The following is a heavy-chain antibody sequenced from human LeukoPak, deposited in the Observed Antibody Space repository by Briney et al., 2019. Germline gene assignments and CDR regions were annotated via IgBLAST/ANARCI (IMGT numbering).Heavy chain of an antibody. CDR1: GFTFRNYG. CDR2: ISYDGRNT. CDR3: ASLRFSAAYYADY. V-gene: IGHV3-30*03. D-gene: IGHD1-26*01. Sequence: RGSLRPSCAASGFTFRNYGMHWVRQAPGKGLEWVAIISYDGRNTFYADSVKGRFTISRDNSKNTLFLQMNSLRAEDTAMYYCASLRFSAAYYADYWGLGTLVTVSS. J-gene: IGHJ4*02.